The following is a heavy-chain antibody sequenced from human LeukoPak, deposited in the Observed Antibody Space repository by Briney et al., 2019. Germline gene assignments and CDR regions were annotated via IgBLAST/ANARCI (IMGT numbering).Heavy chain of an antibody. CDR3: AILGSYYYDSSGYYNYYYGMDV. CDR1: GFTFSSYA. Sequence: GGSLRLSCAASGFTFSSYAMHWVRQAPGKGLEWVAVISYDGSNKYYADSVKGRFTISRDNSKNTLYLQMNSLRAEDTAVYYCAILGSYYYDSSGYYNYYYGMDVWGQGTTVTVSS. J-gene: IGHJ6*02. CDR2: ISYDGSNK. V-gene: IGHV3-30-3*01. D-gene: IGHD3-22*01.